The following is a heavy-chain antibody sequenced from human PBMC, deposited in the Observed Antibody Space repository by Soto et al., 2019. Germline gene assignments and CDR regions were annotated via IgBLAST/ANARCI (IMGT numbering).Heavy chain of an antibody. V-gene: IGHV1-18*01. Sequence: QVQLVQSGAEVKKPGASVKVSCKSSGYPFTHYGITWVRQAPGQGPEWMGWISPFNGNTNYGQTLQGRVSLATDSYTSTGYVEQRSLGSDDAAVYYCARGQFFARSHYHGIDVWGQVTTLTVSS. D-gene: IGHD3-3*01. CDR1: GYPFTHYG. CDR3: ARGQFFARSHYHGIDV. CDR2: ISPFNGNT. J-gene: IGHJ6*01.